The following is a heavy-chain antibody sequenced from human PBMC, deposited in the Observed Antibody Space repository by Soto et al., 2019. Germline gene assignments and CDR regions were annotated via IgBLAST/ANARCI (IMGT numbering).Heavy chain of an antibody. CDR2: IDPEDGET. V-gene: IGHV1-24*01. Sequence: ASVKVSCKVSGYTLTELSMHWVRQAPGKGLEWMGGIDPEDGETIYAQKFQGRVTMTRDTSISTAYMELSRLRSDDTAVYYCAREDCSGGSCYDDAFDIWGQGTMVTVSS. J-gene: IGHJ3*02. CDR1: GYTLTELS. D-gene: IGHD2-15*01. CDR3: AREDCSGGSCYDDAFDI.